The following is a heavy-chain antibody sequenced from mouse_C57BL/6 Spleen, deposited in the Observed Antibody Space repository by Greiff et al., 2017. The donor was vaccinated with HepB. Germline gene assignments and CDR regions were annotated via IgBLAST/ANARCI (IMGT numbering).Heavy chain of an antibody. D-gene: IGHD2-2*01. Sequence: QVQLQQSGAELVRPGASVTLSCKASGYTFTDYEMHWVKQTPVHGLEWIGAIDPETGGTAYNQKFKGKAILTADKSSSTAYMELRSLTSEDSAVYYCTRGLRDAMDYWGQGTSVTVSS. CDR1: GYTFTDYE. J-gene: IGHJ4*01. V-gene: IGHV1-15*01. CDR3: TRGLRDAMDY. CDR2: IDPETGGT.